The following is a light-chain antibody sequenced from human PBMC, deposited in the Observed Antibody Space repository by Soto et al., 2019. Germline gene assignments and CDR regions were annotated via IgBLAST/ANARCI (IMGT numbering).Light chain of an antibody. CDR2: DVS. CDR1: SSDVGGYNY. CDR3: SSYTSSSTLVV. Sequence: QSVLTQPASVSGSPGQSITISCTGTSSDVGGYNYVSWYHQHPGKAPKLMVYDVSNRPSGVSNRFSGSKSGNTASLTISGLQAEDEADDYCSSYTSSSTLVVFGGGTKLTVL. J-gene: IGLJ2*01. V-gene: IGLV2-14*01.